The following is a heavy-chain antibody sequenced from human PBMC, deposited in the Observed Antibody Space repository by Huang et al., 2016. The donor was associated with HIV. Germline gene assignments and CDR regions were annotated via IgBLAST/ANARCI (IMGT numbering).Heavy chain of an antibody. CDR1: GFTFSSYA. V-gene: IGHV3-30*04. CDR2: SSDDGSNQ. D-gene: IGHD3-10*01. CDR3: ARGSAGVLWFGEM. Sequence: QERLVESGGGVVQPGRSLRLSCAASGFTFSSYAMHWVRQAAGKGLEWVAVSSDDGSNQHYVDSVKGRFTISRDKSKKMLYLQMNSLRMGDTAVYYCARGSAGVLWFGEMWGQGTLVTVSS. J-gene: IGHJ4*02.